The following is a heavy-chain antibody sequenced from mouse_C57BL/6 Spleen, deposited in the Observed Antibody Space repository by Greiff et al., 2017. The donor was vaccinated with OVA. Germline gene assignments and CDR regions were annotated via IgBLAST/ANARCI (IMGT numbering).Heavy chain of an antibody. Sequence: EVKLQESGGDLVKPGGSLKLSCAASGFTFSSYGMSWVRQTPDKRLEWVATISSGGSYTYYPDSVKGRFTISRDNAKNTLYLQMSSLKSEDTAMYYCARRGYYGSSYYWYFDVWGTGTTVTVSS. V-gene: IGHV5-6*02. CDR3: ARRGYYGSSYYWYFDV. D-gene: IGHD1-1*01. CDR2: ISSGGSYT. J-gene: IGHJ1*03. CDR1: GFTFSSYG.